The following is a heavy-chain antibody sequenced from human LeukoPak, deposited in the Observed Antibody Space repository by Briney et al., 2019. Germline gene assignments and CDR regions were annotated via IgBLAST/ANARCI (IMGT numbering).Heavy chain of an antibody. J-gene: IGHJ3*02. CDR1: GGSISSYY. Sequence: SETLSLTCTVSGGSISSYYWSWIRQTPGKGLEWIGYIYYSGSTNYNPSLKSRVTISVDTSKNQFSLKLSSVTAADTAVYYCAREGGYSYGLAFDIWGQGTMVTVSS. D-gene: IGHD5-18*01. CDR3: AREGGYSYGLAFDI. V-gene: IGHV4-59*01. CDR2: IYYSGST.